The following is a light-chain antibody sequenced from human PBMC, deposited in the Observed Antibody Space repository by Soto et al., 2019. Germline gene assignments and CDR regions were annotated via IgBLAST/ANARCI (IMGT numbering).Light chain of an antibody. V-gene: IGLV2-8*01. CDR2: EVT. CDR3: CSYAGITAV. J-gene: IGLJ1*01. CDR1: SSDVGGHDW. Sequence: QSVLTQPPSASGSPGQSVTISSTGSSSDVGGHDWVSWYQLHPGKAPKLIIYEVTQRPSGVPDRFSGSKSGNAASLTVSGLQAEDEADYYCCSYAGITAVFGTGTKVTGL.